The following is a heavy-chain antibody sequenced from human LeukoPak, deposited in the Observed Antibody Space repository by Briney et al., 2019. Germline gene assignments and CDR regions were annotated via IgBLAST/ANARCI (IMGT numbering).Heavy chain of an antibody. CDR1: GFTFSSYA. CDR2: INSNGGST. J-gene: IGHJ3*02. D-gene: IGHD2-21*02. V-gene: IGHV3-64*01. Sequence: PGGSLRLSCVASGFTFSSYAMHWVRQTPGKGLEYVSGINSNGGSTHYANSVKGRFTISRDNSKHTLYLQMGSLRTEDMAVYYCAREYCGGDCSNPGGDAFDIWGQGTMVTVSS. CDR3: AREYCGGDCSNPGGDAFDI.